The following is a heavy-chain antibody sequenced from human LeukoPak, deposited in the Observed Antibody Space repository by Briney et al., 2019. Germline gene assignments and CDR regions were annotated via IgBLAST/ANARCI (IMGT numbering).Heavy chain of an antibody. V-gene: IGHV3-21*01. CDR2: IGSSSSYI. CDR3: ARDHTPGQLDWFDP. Sequence: GGSLRLSCAASGFSFSVHAMSWVRQAPGKGLEWVSGIGSSSSYIYYADSVKGRFTISRDNAKNSLYLQMNSLRAEDTAVYYCARDHTPGQLDWFDPWGQGTLVTVSS. D-gene: IGHD6-6*01. CDR1: GFSFSVHA. J-gene: IGHJ5*02.